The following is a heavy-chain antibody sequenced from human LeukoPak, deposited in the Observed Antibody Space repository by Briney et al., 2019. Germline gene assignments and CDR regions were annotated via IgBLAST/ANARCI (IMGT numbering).Heavy chain of an antibody. CDR1: GFTFSSYW. D-gene: IGHD3-3*01. CDR2: IKQDGSEK. Sequence: GGSLRLSCAASGFTFSSYWMTWVRQAPGKGLEWVANIKQDGSEKYYVDSVKGRFTISRDNANNSLYLQMNSLRAEDTAVYYCARDGSYYDFWSGRHYYYYYMDVWGKGTTVTVSS. V-gene: IGHV3-7*01. CDR3: ARDGSYYDFWSGRHYYYYYMDV. J-gene: IGHJ6*03.